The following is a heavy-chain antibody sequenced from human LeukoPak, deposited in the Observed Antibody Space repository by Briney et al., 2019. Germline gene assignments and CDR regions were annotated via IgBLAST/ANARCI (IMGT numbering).Heavy chain of an antibody. CDR3: ARGRSQISIFGLITYYFDY. Sequence: SQTLSLTCNVSGGSISSGGYYWSWIRQPPGKGLEWIGYISQSGSTYYNPSLKSRVTISVDRSKNQFSLKLSSVTAADTAVYYCARGRSQISIFGLITYYFDYWGQGTLVTVSS. V-gene: IGHV4-30-2*01. CDR1: GGSISSGGYY. CDR2: ISQSGST. J-gene: IGHJ4*02. D-gene: IGHD3-3*01.